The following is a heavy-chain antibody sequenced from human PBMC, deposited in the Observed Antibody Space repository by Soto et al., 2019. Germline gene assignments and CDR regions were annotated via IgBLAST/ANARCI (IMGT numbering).Heavy chain of an antibody. CDR2: IYSGGST. V-gene: IGHV3-53*01. CDR3: SREFVVRGRPLGKDL. Sequence: GGSLRLSCAASGFTVSSNYMSWVRQAPGKGLEWVSVIYSGGSTYYADSVKGRFTISRDNSKNTLYLQMNSLRAEDTAVYFCSREFVVRGRPLGKDLWGHGTQVTVSS. J-gene: IGHJ5*02. CDR1: GFTVSSNY. D-gene: IGHD1-26*01.